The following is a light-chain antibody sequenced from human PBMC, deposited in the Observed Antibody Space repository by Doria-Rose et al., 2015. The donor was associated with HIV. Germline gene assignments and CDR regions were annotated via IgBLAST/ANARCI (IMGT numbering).Light chain of an antibody. CDR2: GNT. J-gene: IGLJ1*01. Sequence: QSVLTQPPSVSGAPGQRVAISCTGSSSNIGAGFDVNWYQQFPGTAPKLLIHGNTNRPSRVPDRFSGCKTGTSSSLAISGLRAEDEADYYCQSYDSRLSVYVFGTGTKVTVL. CDR3: QSYDSRLSVYV. CDR1: SSNIGAGFD. V-gene: IGLV1-40*01.